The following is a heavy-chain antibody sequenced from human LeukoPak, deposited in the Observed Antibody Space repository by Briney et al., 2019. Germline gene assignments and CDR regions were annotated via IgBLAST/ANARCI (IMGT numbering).Heavy chain of an antibody. CDR2: INHSGST. CDR3: ARGRGVYGGNSGVWFDP. J-gene: IGHJ5*02. CDR1: GGSFSGYY. D-gene: IGHD4-23*01. Sequence: SETLSLTCAVYGGSFSGYYWSWIRQPPGKGLEWIGEINHSGSTNYNPSLKSRVTISVDTSKNQFSLKLSSVTAADTAVYYCARGRGVYGGNSGVWFDPWGQGTPVTVSS. V-gene: IGHV4-34*01.